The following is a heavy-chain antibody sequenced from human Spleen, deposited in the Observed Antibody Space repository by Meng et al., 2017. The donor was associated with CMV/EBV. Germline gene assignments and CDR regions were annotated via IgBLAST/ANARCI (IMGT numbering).Heavy chain of an antibody. CDR3: ARDGKDTALKCFDY. CDR1: GFTFSNNA. V-gene: IGHV3-30*04. J-gene: IGHJ4*02. CDR2: ISYDGSNK. Sequence: GESLKISCAASGFTFSNNAMHWVRQAPGKGLEWVAVISYDGSNKYYADSVKGRFTISRDNSKNTLYLQMNSLRAEDTAVYYCARDGKDTALKCFDYWGQGTLVTVSS. D-gene: IGHD5-18*01.